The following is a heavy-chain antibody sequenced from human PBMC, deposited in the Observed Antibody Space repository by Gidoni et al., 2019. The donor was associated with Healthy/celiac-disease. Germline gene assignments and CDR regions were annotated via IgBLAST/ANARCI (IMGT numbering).Heavy chain of an antibody. CDR1: VFTFDDYA. CDR2: ISWKSGSI. J-gene: IGHJ6*02. CDR3: AKGDHYDFWSGYLVGYYYYGMDV. V-gene: IGHV3-9*01. Sequence: EVQLVESGGGLVQPGRSLRLSCAASVFTFDDYAMPWVRHAPGKGLEWISGISWKSGSIGYADSVKGRFTISRDNAKNSLYLQMNSLRAEDTALYYCAKGDHYDFWSGYLVGYYYYGMDVWGQGTTVTVSS. D-gene: IGHD3-3*01.